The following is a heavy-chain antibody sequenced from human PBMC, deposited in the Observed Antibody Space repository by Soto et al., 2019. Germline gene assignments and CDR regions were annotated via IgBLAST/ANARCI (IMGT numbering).Heavy chain of an antibody. J-gene: IGHJ4*02. CDR2: IWYDGSEK. CDR1: GFTFSSSG. V-gene: IGHV3-33*01. CDR3: ARGPYSGGFDY. Sequence: QVQLVESGGGVVQPGRSLRLSCAASGFTFSSSGMRWVRQAPGKGLEWVALIWYDGSEKYYADSVKGRFTISRDNSKNTLYLQMNSLRAEDTAVYYCARGPYSGGFDYWGQGTLVTVSS. D-gene: IGHD6-19*01.